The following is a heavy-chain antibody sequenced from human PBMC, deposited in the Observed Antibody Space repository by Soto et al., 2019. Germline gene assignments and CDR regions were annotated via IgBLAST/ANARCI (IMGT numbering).Heavy chain of an antibody. CDR3: ARTDILLVPAALYYYYGMDV. CDR2: MNPNSGNT. D-gene: IGHD2-2*01. CDR1: GYTFTSYD. V-gene: IGHV1-8*01. Sequence: QVQLVQSGAEVKKPGASVKVSCKASGYTFTSYDINWVRQATGQGLEWMGWMNPNSGNTGYAQKFQGRVTMTRNTSISTAYMELSSLRSEDTAVYYCARTDILLVPAALYYYYGMDVWGQGTTVTVSS. J-gene: IGHJ6*02.